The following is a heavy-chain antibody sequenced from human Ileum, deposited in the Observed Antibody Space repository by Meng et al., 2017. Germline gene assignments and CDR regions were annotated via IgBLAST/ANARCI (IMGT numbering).Heavy chain of an antibody. Sequence: QVRRVQSGAEVKKPGASGKVSCKASGYHFTSYDINWGRQATGQGLEWMGWMNPNSGNTGYAQKFQGRVTMTRNTSISTAYMELSSLRSEDTAVYYCARGQGSGSYYVWFDPWGQGTLVTVSS. CDR3: ARGQGSGSYYVWFDP. D-gene: IGHD1-26*01. V-gene: IGHV1-8*01. CDR2: MNPNSGNT. CDR1: GYHFTSYD. J-gene: IGHJ5*02.